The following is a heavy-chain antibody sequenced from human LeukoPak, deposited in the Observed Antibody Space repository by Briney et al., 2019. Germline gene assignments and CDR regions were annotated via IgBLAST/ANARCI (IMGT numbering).Heavy chain of an antibody. V-gene: IGHV1-46*01. Sequence: ASVTVSCKASGYTFTTYYMHWVRQAPGQGLEWIGLINPSDGSTTYAQRFQGRVTVTRDTSTSTVYMELSSLRSEDTAVYYCARHQGAGEYPFDYWGQGTLVTVAS. D-gene: IGHD3-16*01. CDR3: ARHQGAGEYPFDY. CDR1: GYTFTTYY. CDR2: INPSDGST. J-gene: IGHJ4*02.